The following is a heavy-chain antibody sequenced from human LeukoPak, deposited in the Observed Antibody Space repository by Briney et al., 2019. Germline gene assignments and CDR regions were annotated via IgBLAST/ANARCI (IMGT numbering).Heavy chain of an antibody. CDR2: INPNSGGT. V-gene: IGHV1-2*02. J-gene: IGHJ6*03. CDR3: ARDPAAYYYYMDV. D-gene: IGHD6-25*01. Sequence: GASVKVSCKASGYTFTGYYMHWVRQAPGQGLEWMGWINPNSGGTNYAQKFQGRVTMTRDTSISTAYMELSRLRSDDTAVYYCARDPAAYYYYMDVWGKGTTVTISS. CDR1: GYTFTGYY.